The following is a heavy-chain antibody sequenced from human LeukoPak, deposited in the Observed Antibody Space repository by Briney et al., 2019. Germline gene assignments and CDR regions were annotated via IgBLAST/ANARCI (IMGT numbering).Heavy chain of an antibody. D-gene: IGHD2-15*01. Sequence: PGGSLRLSCAASGFTFSDYYMSWIRQAPGKGLEWVSYISSSGSTIYYADSVKGRFTISRDNAKNSLYLQMNSRRAEDTAVYYCASIGYCSGGSCYGTGAFDYWGQGTLVTVSS. CDR3: ASIGYCSGGSCYGTGAFDY. V-gene: IGHV3-11*01. CDR1: GFTFSDYY. J-gene: IGHJ4*02. CDR2: ISSSGSTI.